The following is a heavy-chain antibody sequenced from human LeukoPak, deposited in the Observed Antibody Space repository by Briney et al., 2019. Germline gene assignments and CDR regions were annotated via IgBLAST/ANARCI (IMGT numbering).Heavy chain of an antibody. CDR3: ARINFDCSGGSCYTYYFDY. Sequence: SETLSLTCTVSGGSISSYYWSWIRQPAGKGLEWIGRIYTSGSTNYNPSLKSRVTMSVDTSKNQFSLKLSSVTAADTAVYYCARINFDCSGGSCYTYYFDYWAREPWSPSPQ. CDR1: GGSISSYY. D-gene: IGHD2-15*01. J-gene: IGHJ4*02. CDR2: IYTSGST. V-gene: IGHV4-4*07.